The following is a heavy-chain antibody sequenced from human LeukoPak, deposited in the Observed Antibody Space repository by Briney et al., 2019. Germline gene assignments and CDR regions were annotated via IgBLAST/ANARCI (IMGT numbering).Heavy chain of an antibody. J-gene: IGHJ3*02. CDR2: IYYSGST. Sequence: AETLSLTCTVSGGSITSNSYYWGWILQPPGKGLEWIGSIYYSGSTHYTPSLRSRVTISVGTSKNHFSLKLSSVTAADTAVYYCATSANYDILTGYIGAFDIWGQGTMVTVSS. CDR3: ATSANYDILTGYIGAFDI. CDR1: GGSITSNSYY. D-gene: IGHD3-9*01. V-gene: IGHV4-39*01.